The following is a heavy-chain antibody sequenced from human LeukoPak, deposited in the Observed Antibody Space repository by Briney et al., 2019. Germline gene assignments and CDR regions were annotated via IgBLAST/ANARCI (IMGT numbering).Heavy chain of an antibody. D-gene: IGHD5-12*01. CDR1: GYTFTAYY. CDR3: ARSGRGTYYYFDL. Sequence: GAAVKVSCKASGYTFTAYYIHGVRQAPGQGREWMGWISVYNGNTNYAQKFLGRVSMTADTATSTAYMELRSLTSDDTAMYYCARSGRGTYYYFDLWGQGTLVTVSS. CDR2: ISVYNGNT. J-gene: IGHJ4*02. V-gene: IGHV1-18*04.